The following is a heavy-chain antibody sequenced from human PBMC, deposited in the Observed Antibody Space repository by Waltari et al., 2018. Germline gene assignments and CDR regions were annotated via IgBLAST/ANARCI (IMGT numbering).Heavy chain of an antibody. CDR3: ARDGGFDF. CDR2: MTPNSGGT. D-gene: IGHD2-15*01. J-gene: IGHJ4*02. CDR1: GYTFIDHY. V-gene: IGHV1-2*02. Sequence: QVQLVQSGTEVKKPGASVRVSCKASGYTFIDHYIHWVRQAPGQGLEWMGWMTPNSGGTNYAQKFQGRVTMTRDTSTSTAYMELTRMTSDDTAIYYCARDGGFDFWGQGSLVTVSS.